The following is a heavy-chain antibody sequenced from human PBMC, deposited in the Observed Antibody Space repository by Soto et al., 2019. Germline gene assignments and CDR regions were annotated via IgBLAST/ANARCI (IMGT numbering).Heavy chain of an antibody. CDR1: GFMFSTFA. J-gene: IGHJ3*02. D-gene: IGHD1-26*01. V-gene: IGHV3-23*01. CDR3: SRDSGPSPVDAFDI. CDR2: ISGSSDTI. Sequence: LRLSCSTSGFMFSTFAMSWVRQAPGKGLEWVSHISGSSDTIFYSESVKGRFTISRDNSKNTLYLELNSLRVEDTALYYCSRDSGPSPVDAFDIWGQGTMVTVSS.